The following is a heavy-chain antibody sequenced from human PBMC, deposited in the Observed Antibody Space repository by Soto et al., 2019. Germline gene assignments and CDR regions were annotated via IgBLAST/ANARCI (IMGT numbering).Heavy chain of an antibody. Sequence: PGGSLRLSCAASGFTFSSYGMHGVRQAPGKGLEWLAVISYDGSNKYYADSVKGRFTISRDNSKNTLYLQMNSLRAEDTAVYYCAKDQPFITSHGMDVWGQGTTVTVSS. J-gene: IGHJ6*02. D-gene: IGHD3-22*01. CDR3: AKDQPFITSHGMDV. CDR1: GFTFSSYG. CDR2: ISYDGSNK. V-gene: IGHV3-30*18.